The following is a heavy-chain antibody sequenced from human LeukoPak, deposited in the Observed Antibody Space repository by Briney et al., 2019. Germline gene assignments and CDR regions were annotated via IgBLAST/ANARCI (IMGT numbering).Heavy chain of an antibody. CDR1: GGSISTYY. Sequence: SETLSLTCSVSGGSISTYYWSWIRQPPEKGLEWIGYIYYTGSTNYNPSLKSRITMSVDMSKNQFSLKLSSVTAADTAVYYCARGAGGFDAFEIWGQGTMVTVSS. J-gene: IGHJ3*02. V-gene: IGHV4-59*01. CDR3: ARGAGGFDAFEI. CDR2: IYYTGST. D-gene: IGHD3-16*01.